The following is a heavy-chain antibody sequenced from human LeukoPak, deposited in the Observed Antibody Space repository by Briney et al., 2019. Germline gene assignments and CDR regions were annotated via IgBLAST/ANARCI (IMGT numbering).Heavy chain of an antibody. Sequence: PSETLSLTCTVSGGSISSYYWSWIRQPPGKGLEWIGYIYYSGSTNYNPSLKSRVTISVDTSKNQFSLKLSSVTAADTAVYYCARGLYYYDSSHAFDIWGQGTMVTVSS. D-gene: IGHD3-22*01. CDR3: ARGLYYYDSSHAFDI. V-gene: IGHV4-59*01. CDR1: GGSISSYY. CDR2: IYYSGST. J-gene: IGHJ3*02.